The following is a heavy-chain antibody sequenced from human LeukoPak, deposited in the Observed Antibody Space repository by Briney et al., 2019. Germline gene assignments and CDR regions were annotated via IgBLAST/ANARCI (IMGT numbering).Heavy chain of an antibody. CDR2: IKPDGNEK. CDR3: VVNGRGY. V-gene: IGHV3-7*02. J-gene: IGHJ4*02. Sequence: PGGSLGLSCAASGFTFSTYWMSWVRQAPGRGLEWVANIKPDGNEKYYVDSVRGRFTISRDNAKNSLYLQMNSLRAEDTAVYYCVVNGRGYWGQGTLVTVSS. CDR1: GFTFSTYW.